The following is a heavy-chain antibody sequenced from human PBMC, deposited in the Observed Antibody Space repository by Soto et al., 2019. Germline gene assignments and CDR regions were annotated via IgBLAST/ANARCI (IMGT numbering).Heavy chain of an antibody. Sequence: GGSLRLSCAASGFTFSSCAMSWVRQAPGKGLEWVSAISGSGGSTYYADSVKGRFTISRDNSKNTLYLQMNSLRAEDTAVYYCAKDRALGYCSGGSCRTFDYWGQGTLVTVSS. CDR2: ISGSGGST. CDR3: AKDRALGYCSGGSCRTFDY. J-gene: IGHJ4*02. D-gene: IGHD2-15*01. V-gene: IGHV3-23*01. CDR1: GFTFSSCA.